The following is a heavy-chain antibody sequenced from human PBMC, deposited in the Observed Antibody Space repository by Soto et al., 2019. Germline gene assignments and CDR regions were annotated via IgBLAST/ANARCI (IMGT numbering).Heavy chain of an antibody. V-gene: IGHV3-15*01. CDR2: IKSKSDGGTT. J-gene: IGHJ5*02. D-gene: IGHD2-2*01. CDR3: TTYLYCSSTSCYPENWFDP. Sequence: VQLVESGGGVVQPGRSLRLSCAASGFTFSSYGMHWVRQAPGKGLEWVGRIKSKSDGGTTDYAAPVKGRFTISRDDSKNTLYLQMNSLKTEDTAVYYCTTYLYCSSTSCYPENWFDPWGQGTLVTVSS. CDR1: GFTFSSYG.